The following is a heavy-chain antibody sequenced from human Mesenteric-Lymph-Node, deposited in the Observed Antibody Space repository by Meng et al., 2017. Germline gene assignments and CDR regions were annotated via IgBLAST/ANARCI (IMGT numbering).Heavy chain of an antibody. V-gene: IGHV3-74*01. D-gene: IGHD3-10*01. Sequence: GESLKISCAASGFTFSSSWMHWVRQAPGKGLVWVSRINSDGRDTSYADSVKGRFTISRDNSKNTLYLQMNSLRAEDTAVYYCAGPITMVRGAGYYYYGMDVWGQGTTVTVSS. CDR1: GFTFSSSW. CDR3: AGPITMVRGAGYYYYGMDV. CDR2: INSDGRDT. J-gene: IGHJ6*02.